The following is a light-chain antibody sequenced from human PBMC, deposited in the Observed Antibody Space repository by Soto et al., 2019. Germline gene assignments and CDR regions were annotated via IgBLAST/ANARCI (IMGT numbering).Light chain of an antibody. J-gene: IGLJ1*01. Sequence: QSVLTQPPSASGTPGQRITISCSGSSSNIGDNPVNWYQQLPGAAPKLLIYINDQRPSGVPDRFSGSKSGTSASLAISGLQPEDEADYYCQSYDRSLRTYVFGTGTKATVL. CDR1: SSNIGDNP. CDR3: QSYDRSLRTYV. CDR2: IND. V-gene: IGLV1-44*01.